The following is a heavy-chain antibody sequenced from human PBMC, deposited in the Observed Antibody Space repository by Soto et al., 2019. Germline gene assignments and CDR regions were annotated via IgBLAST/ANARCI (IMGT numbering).Heavy chain of an antibody. V-gene: IGHV4-30-2*01. J-gene: IGHJ4*02. CDR3: XXXXXXXXPYFDY. CDR2: IYQSGSA. Sequence: QLQLQESGSGLVKPXXTLSLTCAVSGGSITSVGYSWSWIRQAPGKGLEWLGYIYQSGSAYYNPSLKSRVTISIDKSKNQFSLKLISVTAADTAVXXXXXXXXXXXPYFDYWGQGTLVTVSS. CDR1: GGSITSVGYS.